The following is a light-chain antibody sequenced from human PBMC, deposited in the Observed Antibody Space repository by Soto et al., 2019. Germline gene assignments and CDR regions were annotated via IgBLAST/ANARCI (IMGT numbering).Light chain of an antibody. J-gene: IGKJ1*01. CDR3: QHYNSYSEA. CDR1: QTISSW. CDR2: NAS. V-gene: IGKV1-5*03. Sequence: DIKMQQFPSTLPGTVGARVHITCRASQTISSWLAWYQQKPGKAPKLLIYNASTLKSGVPSRFSGSGSGTEFTLTISSLQPDDFATYYCQHYNSYSEAFGQGTKVDI.